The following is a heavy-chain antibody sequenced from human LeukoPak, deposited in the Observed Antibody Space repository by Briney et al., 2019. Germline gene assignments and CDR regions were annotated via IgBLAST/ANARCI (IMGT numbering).Heavy chain of an antibody. D-gene: IGHD2-8*01. CDR3: AREGGVVLMVYAPNTGWFDP. V-gene: IGHV1-69*13. CDR2: IIPIFGTA. Sequence: SVKVSCKASGGTFSSYAISWVRQAPGQGLERMGGIIPIFGTANYAQKFQGRVTITADESTSTAYMELSSLRSEDTAVYYCAREGGVVLMVYAPNTGWFDPWGQGTLVTVSS. CDR1: GGTFSSYA. J-gene: IGHJ5*02.